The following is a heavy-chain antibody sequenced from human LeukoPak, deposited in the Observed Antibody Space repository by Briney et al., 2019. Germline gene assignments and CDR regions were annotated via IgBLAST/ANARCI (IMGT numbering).Heavy chain of an antibody. V-gene: IGHV3-23*01. Sequence: SGWSLRLSCAASGFTFSTYAMGWVCQAPGKGLEWASAISASGGITNYADSVKGRVTISRDNFKNTLYLQMNSLRAEDTALYYCAKGAYCGGDCYSLSDYWGQGTLVTVSS. D-gene: IGHD2-21*02. CDR3: AKGAYCGGDCYSLSDY. J-gene: IGHJ4*02. CDR2: ISASGGIT. CDR1: GFTFSTYA.